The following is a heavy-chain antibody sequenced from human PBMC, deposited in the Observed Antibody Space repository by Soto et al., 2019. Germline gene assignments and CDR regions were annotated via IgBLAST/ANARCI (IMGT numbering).Heavy chain of an antibody. D-gene: IGHD3-3*01. CDR1: GYSFTSYW. Sequence: GESLKISCKGSGYSFTSYWIGWVRQMPGKGLEWMGIIYPGDSDTRYSPSFQGQVTISADKSISTAYLQWSSLKASDTAMYYCARLRFLEWLWGTPYYFDYWGQGTLVTVSS. CDR3: ARLRFLEWLWGTPYYFDY. CDR2: IYPGDSDT. J-gene: IGHJ4*02. V-gene: IGHV5-51*01.